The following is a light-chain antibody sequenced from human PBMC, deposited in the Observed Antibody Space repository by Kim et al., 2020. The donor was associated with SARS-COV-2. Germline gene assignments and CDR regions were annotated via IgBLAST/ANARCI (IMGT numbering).Light chain of an antibody. CDR2: AAS. J-gene: IGKJ4*01. Sequence: EVVLTQSPGTLSLSPGDRATLSCRVSQSLSTSYLAWYQQKPGQAPRLLVHAASNRATGIPDRFSGSGSGTDFSLTISTLEPEDFAVYYCQQCGSSPLTFGGGTKVDIK. CDR3: QQCGSSPLT. V-gene: IGKV3-20*01. CDR1: QSLSTSY.